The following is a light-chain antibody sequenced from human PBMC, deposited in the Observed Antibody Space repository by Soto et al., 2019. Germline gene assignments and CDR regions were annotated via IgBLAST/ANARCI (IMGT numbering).Light chain of an antibody. CDR3: PQSYSTPYT. V-gene: IGKV1-39*01. CDR2: AAS. CDR1: QSIRSY. Sequence: DIQMTQSPSSLSASVGDRVTITCRASQSIRSYLNWYQQKPGKAPKLLIYAASSLQSGVPLRFSGSGSGTAFTLTISSLQPEDFATYYCPQSYSTPYTFGQRTKLEIK. J-gene: IGKJ2*01.